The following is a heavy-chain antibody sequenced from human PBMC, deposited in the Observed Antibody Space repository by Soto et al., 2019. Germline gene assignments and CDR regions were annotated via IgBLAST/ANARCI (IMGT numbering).Heavy chain of an antibody. D-gene: IGHD2-8*01. CDR3: ARAYPVSPYYYGMDV. Sequence: QVQLQQWGAGLLKPSETLSLTCAVYGGSFSGYYWSWIRQPPGKGLEWIGEINHSGSTNYNPSLKSRVTISVDTSKNKFSLKLSSVTASDTAVYYCARAYPVSPYYYGMDVWGQGTTVTVSS. CDR2: INHSGST. J-gene: IGHJ6*02. V-gene: IGHV4-34*01. CDR1: GGSFSGYY.